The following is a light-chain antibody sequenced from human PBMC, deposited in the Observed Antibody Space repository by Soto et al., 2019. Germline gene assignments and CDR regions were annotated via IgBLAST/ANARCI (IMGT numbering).Light chain of an antibody. CDR1: QDINNY. CDR2: DAS. V-gene: IGKV1-33*01. Sequence: DVLMTQSPSSLSASVGDRVTITCQASQDINNYLNWYQQKPGKAPKLLIYDASNLETGVPLRFSGSGSGTEFTFPISSLQPEDIATNYCQKCDKFPSTFGQGTKLEIK. J-gene: IGKJ2*01. CDR3: QKCDKFPST.